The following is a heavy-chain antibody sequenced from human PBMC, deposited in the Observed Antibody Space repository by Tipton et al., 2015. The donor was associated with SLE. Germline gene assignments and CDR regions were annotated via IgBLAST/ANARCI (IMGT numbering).Heavy chain of an antibody. CDR1: GFTFSSYD. V-gene: IGHV3-13*01. J-gene: IGHJ3*01. CDR2: IGTAGDT. D-gene: IGHD3-16*01. Sequence: SLRLSCAASGFTFSSYDMHWVRQATGKGLAWVSAIGTAGDTYYPGSVKGRFTISRENAKHSLYLQMTNLRAGDTAVYYCARGGSDAFDFWGQGTRVTVSS. CDR3: ARGGSDAFDF.